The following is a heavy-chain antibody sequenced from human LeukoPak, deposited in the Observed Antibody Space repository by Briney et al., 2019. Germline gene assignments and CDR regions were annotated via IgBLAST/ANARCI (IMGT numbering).Heavy chain of an antibody. CDR3: AREGGPYRPLDY. V-gene: IGHV4-4*02. J-gene: IGHJ4*02. CDR2: VNLQVST. CDR1: GGSITQTNY. Sequence: PSGTLSLTCGVSGGSITQTNYCPWVRQPPGKGLEWIGEVNLQVSTNYNPSLMGRVAISVDKSENHVSLQLTSVTAADTAVYYCAREGGPYRPLDYSGQGTLVTVSS.